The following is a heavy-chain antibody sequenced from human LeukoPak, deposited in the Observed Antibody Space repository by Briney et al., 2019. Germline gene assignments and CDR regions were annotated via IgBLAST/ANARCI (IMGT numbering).Heavy chain of an antibody. CDR1: GFAFDDYA. D-gene: IGHD3-10*01. V-gene: IGHV3-9*01. Sequence: GGSLRLSCAASGFAFDDYAMHWVRQAPGKGLEWVSGISWNSGSIGYADSVKGRFAISKDNAKNSLYLQMNSLRAEDTALYYCAKGLLWFGELSQDAFDIWGQGTMVTVSS. CDR2: ISWNSGSI. CDR3: AKGLLWFGELSQDAFDI. J-gene: IGHJ3*02.